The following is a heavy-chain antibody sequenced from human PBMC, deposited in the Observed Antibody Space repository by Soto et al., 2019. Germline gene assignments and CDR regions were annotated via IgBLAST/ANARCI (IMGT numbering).Heavy chain of an antibody. CDR3: AKGVPGIAVAGTGYFQH. J-gene: IGHJ1*01. CDR2: IGSRGETYAT. Sequence: GGSLRLSCAASGFTFGASALQWVRQASGKGVEWLGRIGSRGETYATTYAASVKGRFTISRDDSKKTAYLQMNSLESEDTAVYYCAKGVPGIAVAGTGYFQHWGQGTLVTVSS. CDR1: GFTFGASA. V-gene: IGHV3-73*01. D-gene: IGHD6-19*01.